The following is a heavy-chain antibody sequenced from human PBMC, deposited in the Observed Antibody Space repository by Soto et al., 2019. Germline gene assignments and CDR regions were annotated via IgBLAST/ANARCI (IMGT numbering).Heavy chain of an antibody. J-gene: IGHJ4*02. CDR2: IYRTGST. CDR1: GGSFTSNNW. Sequence: SETLSLTCAVSGGSFTSNNWWTWVRQPPGQGLEWIGEIYRTGSTNHNPSLKSRVTISLDKSENQFSLKVTSLTAADTAVYYCASRDPGTSVDYWGQGTLVTVSS. D-gene: IGHD1-7*01. V-gene: IGHV4-4*02. CDR3: ASRDPGTSVDY.